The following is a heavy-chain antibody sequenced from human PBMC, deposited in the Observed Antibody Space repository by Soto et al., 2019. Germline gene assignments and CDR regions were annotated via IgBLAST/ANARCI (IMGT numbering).Heavy chain of an antibody. J-gene: IGHJ5*02. CDR1: GYNFTDYY. CDR3: ARGRVVPAAQGWFGP. D-gene: IGHD2-2*01. V-gene: IGHV1-2*04. Sequence: QVQLVQSGAEVKKPGASVKVSCKHSGYNFTDYYMHWVRQAPGQGLEYMGWVNPITGGTVYAEKFKGWVTLTRDTSISTAYMELSRLKSDDTAVYYCARGRVVPAAQGWFGPWGQGTLFSVSS. CDR2: VNPITGGT.